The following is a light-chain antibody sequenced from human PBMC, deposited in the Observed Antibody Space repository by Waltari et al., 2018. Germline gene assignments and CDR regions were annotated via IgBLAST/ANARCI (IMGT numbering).Light chain of an antibody. CDR1: NSDVGGYHY. Sequence: QSALTPPASVSGSSGQSITLSCPATNSDVGGYHYVFWYQHHTGKAPNLIIYDVSNLPSGVSNRFSGSKSGNTASLTISGLQAEDEADYYCSSYTSSSTVVFGGGTKRTVL. CDR3: SSYTSSSTVV. V-gene: IGLV2-14*03. CDR2: DVS. J-gene: IGLJ2*01.